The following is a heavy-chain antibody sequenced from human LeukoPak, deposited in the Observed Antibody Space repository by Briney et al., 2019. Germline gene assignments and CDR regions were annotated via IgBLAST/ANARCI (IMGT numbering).Heavy chain of an antibody. V-gene: IGHV3-23*01. Sequence: PGGSLRLSYAASGFTFSSYAMSWVRQAPGKGLEWVSAISGSGGSTYYADSVKGRFTISRDNSKNTLYLQMNSLRAEDTAVYYCAKDQEGGFTEKFFDYWGQGTLVTVSS. CDR2: ISGSGGST. CDR1: GFTFSSYA. J-gene: IGHJ4*02. CDR3: AKDQEGGFTEKFFDY. D-gene: IGHD1-26*01.